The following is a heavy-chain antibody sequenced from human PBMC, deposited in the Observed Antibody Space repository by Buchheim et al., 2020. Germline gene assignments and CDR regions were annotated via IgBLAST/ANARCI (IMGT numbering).Heavy chain of an antibody. CDR3: ARDQPEEYCSSTSCYYYYYGMDI. D-gene: IGHD2-2*01. V-gene: IGHV3-11*06. J-gene: IGHJ6*02. CDR2: ISSSSYT. Sequence: QVQLVESGGGLVKPGGSLRLSCAASGFTFSDYYMSWIRQAPGKGLEWVSYISSSSYTNYADSVKGRFTISRDNAKNSLYLQMNSLRAEDTAVYYCARDQPEEYCSSTSCYYYYYGMDIWGQGTT. CDR1: GFTFSDYY.